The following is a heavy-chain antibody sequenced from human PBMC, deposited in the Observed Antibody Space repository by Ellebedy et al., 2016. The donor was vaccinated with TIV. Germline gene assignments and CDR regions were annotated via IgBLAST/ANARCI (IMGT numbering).Heavy chain of an antibody. J-gene: IGHJ4*02. Sequence: SETLSLTXTVSGGSISSYYWSWIRQPPGKGLEWIGYIYYSGSTNYNPSLKSRVTISVDTSKNQFSLKLSSVTAADTAVYYCARGDHYYDSSGYFSGLHYFDYWGQGTLVTVSS. D-gene: IGHD3-22*01. CDR2: IYYSGST. V-gene: IGHV4-59*01. CDR3: ARGDHYYDSSGYFSGLHYFDY. CDR1: GGSISSYY.